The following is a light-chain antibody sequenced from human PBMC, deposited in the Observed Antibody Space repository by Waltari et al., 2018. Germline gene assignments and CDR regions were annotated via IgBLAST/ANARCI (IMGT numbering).Light chain of an antibody. J-gene: IGLJ3*02. Sequence: QSALAQPASVSGSPGQSITFSCTGAYNYVSCYQQHPGRAPKLVIYDVTNRPSGVSDRFSGSKSGNTASLTISGLQAEDEAYYYCSSYVGHTLWVFGGGTKLTVL. CDR3: SSYVGHTLWV. CDR1: AYNY. CDR2: DVT. V-gene: IGLV2-14*03.